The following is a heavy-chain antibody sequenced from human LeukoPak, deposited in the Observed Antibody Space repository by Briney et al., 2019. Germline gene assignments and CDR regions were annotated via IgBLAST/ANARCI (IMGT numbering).Heavy chain of an antibody. CDR1: EFSVKYNY. D-gene: IGHD1-1*01. CDR2: LYSAGST. CDR3: ARWTNFHAFDI. V-gene: IGHV3-53*01. J-gene: IGHJ3*02. Sequence: RGSLRLSCAASEFSVKYNYMTWVRQAPGKGLEWVSLLYSAGSTNYADSVKGRFTISRDDSKNTVYLQMNSLRAEDTAVYYCARWTNFHAFDIWGQGTLVTVSS.